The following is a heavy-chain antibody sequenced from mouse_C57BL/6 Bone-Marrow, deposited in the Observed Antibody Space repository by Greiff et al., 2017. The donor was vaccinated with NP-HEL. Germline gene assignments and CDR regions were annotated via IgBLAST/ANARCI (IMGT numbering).Heavy chain of an antibody. CDR2: IYPGSGST. Sequence: QVQLQQPGAELVKPGASVKMSCKASGYTFTSYWITWVKQRPGQGLEWIGDIYPGSGSTNYNEKLKSKATLTVDTSSSTAYMQLSSLTSEDSAVYYCARGGYWYFDVWGTGTTVTVSS. CDR1: GYTFTSYW. J-gene: IGHJ1*03. V-gene: IGHV1-55*01. CDR3: ARGGYWYFDV.